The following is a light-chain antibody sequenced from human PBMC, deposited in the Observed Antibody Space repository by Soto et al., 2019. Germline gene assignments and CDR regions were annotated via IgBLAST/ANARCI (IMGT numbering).Light chain of an antibody. J-gene: IGLJ1*01. Sequence: QSALAQPASVSGSPGQSITISCTGTSSDVGGYDYVSWYQQHPGKAPRLMIYKASNRPSGVSHRFSGSRSGNTASLTISGLQAEDEADYSCSSYTSGSTLYVFGTGTKGTVL. CDR1: SSDVGGYDY. CDR3: SSYTSGSTLYV. V-gene: IGLV2-14*01. CDR2: KAS.